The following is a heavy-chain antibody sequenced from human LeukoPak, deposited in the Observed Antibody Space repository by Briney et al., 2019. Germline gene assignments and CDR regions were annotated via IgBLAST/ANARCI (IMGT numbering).Heavy chain of an antibody. V-gene: IGHV3-30-3*01. Sequence: PGGSLRLSCAASGFTLSSYAMHWVRQAPGKGLEWVAVISYDGSNKYYADSVKGRFTISRDNSKNTLYLQMNSLRAEDTAVYYCARDKDEALDYWGQGTLVTVSS. CDR2: ISYDGSNK. CDR3: ARDKDEALDY. J-gene: IGHJ4*02. CDR1: GFTLSSYA.